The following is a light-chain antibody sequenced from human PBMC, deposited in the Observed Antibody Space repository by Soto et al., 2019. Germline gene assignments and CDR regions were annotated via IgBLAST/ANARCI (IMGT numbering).Light chain of an antibody. CDR1: SSNVGDNL. CDR2: DNH. V-gene: IGLV1-51*01. CDR3: ATWDGSLSVVV. J-gene: IGLJ3*02. Sequence: QSLLTQPPSVSAAPGQRVTISCSGNSSNVGDNLVSWYQQPPEAAPKLLIYDNHKRPSGIPDRFSGSKSGTSATLGITGLQTGDEADYYCATWDGSLSVVVFGGGTKVTVL.